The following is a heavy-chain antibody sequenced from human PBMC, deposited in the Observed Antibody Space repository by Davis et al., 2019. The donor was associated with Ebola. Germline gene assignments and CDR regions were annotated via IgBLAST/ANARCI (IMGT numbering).Heavy chain of an antibody. Sequence: GGSLRLSCTASGFTFRNFVMTWVRQAPGRGLEWVASIIGNGRSIKYVDSVRGRFIIYRDKSNNTLYLEMNSLRVDDTAVYYCATTQWLREFDNWCQGTLVTVSS. CDR3: ATTQWLREFDN. V-gene: IGHV3-23*01. D-gene: IGHD6-19*01. CDR2: IIGNGRSI. CDR1: GFTFRNFV. J-gene: IGHJ4*02.